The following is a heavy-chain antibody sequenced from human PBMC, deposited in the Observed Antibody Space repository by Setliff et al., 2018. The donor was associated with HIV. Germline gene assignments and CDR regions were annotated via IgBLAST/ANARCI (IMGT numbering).Heavy chain of an antibody. V-gene: IGHV3-23*01. Sequence: GGSLRLSCAASGFTFSSYSMNWVRQAPGKGLEWVSAISSGGGIMFYADSVKGRFTISRDNSKNTLYLQMSSLRPDDTAIYYCVKPYTGYYYDGSVYDDFWGQGTLVTVSS. D-gene: IGHD3-22*01. CDR1: GFTFSSYS. CDR2: ISSGGGIM. J-gene: IGHJ4*02. CDR3: VKPYTGYYYDGSVYDDF.